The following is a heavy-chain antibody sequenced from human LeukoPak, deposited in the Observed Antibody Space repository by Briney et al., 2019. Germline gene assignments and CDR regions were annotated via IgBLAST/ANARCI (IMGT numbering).Heavy chain of an antibody. V-gene: IGHV3-23*01. CDR1: GFTFSSYA. Sequence: GGSLRLSCAASGFTFSSYAMSWVRQAPGKGLEWVSAISGSGGSTYYADSVKGRFTISRDNPKNTLYLQMNSLRAEDTAVYYCAKDSEYQLLQGPHWFDPWGQGTLVTVSS. D-gene: IGHD2-2*01. J-gene: IGHJ5*02. CDR3: AKDSEYQLLQGPHWFDP. CDR2: ISGSGGST.